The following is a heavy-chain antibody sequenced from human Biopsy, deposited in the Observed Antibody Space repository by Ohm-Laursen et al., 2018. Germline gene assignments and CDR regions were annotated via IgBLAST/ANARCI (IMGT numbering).Heavy chain of an antibody. Sequence: TFSLTCAVSGYSISSDYRWGWIRQAPGKTLEWLGNIFKDGNTRYNPSLRSRLIISIDTSKNQFSLMMTSVSGADTAVYFCARVGSGWAPFDKWGPGTLVTVSS. CDR2: IFKDGNT. CDR1: GYSISSDYR. J-gene: IGHJ4*02. CDR3: ARVGSGWAPFDK. D-gene: IGHD6-19*01. V-gene: IGHV4-38-2*01.